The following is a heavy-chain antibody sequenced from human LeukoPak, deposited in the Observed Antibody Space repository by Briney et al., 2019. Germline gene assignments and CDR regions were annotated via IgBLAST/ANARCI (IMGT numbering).Heavy chain of an antibody. CDR2: VNPTGGST. V-gene: IGHV1-46*01. CDR3: ARARSKALDF. Sequence: ASVKVSRNTSGYTFTNYFIHWVRQVPGQGLEWMGMVNPTGGSTSYAQSFQGRVTLTGDTSTSTVYMEFSALTSEDTAVYYCARARSKALDFWGQGTPVTVSS. CDR1: GYTFTNYF. J-gene: IGHJ4*02. D-gene: IGHD5/OR15-5a*01.